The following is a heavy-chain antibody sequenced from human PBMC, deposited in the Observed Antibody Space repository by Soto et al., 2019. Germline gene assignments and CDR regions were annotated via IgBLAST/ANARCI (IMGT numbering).Heavy chain of an antibody. CDR1: GFTFSSYG. CDR3: ARDRYSSGAVIDY. J-gene: IGHJ4*02. CDR2: IWYDGSNK. D-gene: IGHD6-19*01. Sequence: GGSLRLSCAASGFTFSSYGMHWVRQAPGKGLEWVAVIWYDGSNKYYADSVKGRFTISRDNSKNTLYLQMNSLRAEDTAVYYCARDRYSSGAVIDYWGQGTLVTVSS. V-gene: IGHV3-33*01.